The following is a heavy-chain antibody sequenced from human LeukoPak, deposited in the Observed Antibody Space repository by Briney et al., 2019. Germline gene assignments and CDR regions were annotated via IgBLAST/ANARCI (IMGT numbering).Heavy chain of an antibody. CDR3: ARDRFWSGYYTYYYYYYMDV. CDR2: IYYSGST. J-gene: IGHJ6*03. Sequence: KPSETLSLTCTVSGVSISSYYWSWIRPPPGKGLEWIGYIYYSGSTNYNPSLKSRVTISVDTYKNQLSLKLSSVTAADTAVYYCARDRFWSGYYTYYYYYYMDVWGKGTTVTVSS. D-gene: IGHD3-3*01. CDR1: GVSISSYY. V-gene: IGHV4-59*01.